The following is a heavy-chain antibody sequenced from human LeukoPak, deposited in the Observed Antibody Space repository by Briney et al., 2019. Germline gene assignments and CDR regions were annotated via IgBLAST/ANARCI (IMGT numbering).Heavy chain of an antibody. Sequence: GGSLRLSCAASGFTVSSNYMSWVRQAPRKGLEWVSVIYSGGITYYADSVKGRFTISRDNSKNTLYLQMNSLRAEDTAVYYCARRNSISFYFDYWGQGTLVTVSS. CDR1: GFTVSSNY. CDR2: IYSGGIT. CDR3: ARRNSISFYFDY. D-gene: IGHD3-3*02. J-gene: IGHJ4*02. V-gene: IGHV3-53*01.